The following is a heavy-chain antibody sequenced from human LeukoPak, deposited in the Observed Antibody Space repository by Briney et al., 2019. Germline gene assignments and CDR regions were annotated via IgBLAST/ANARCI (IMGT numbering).Heavy chain of an antibody. CDR2: INHSGST. Sequence: PSENLSLTCAVYGGSFSGYYWSWIRQPPGKGLEWIGEINHSGSTNYNPSLKSRVTISVDTSKNQFSLKMSSVTAADTAVYYCARDLMGASHFDYWGQGTLVTVSS. J-gene: IGHJ4*02. V-gene: IGHV4-34*01. CDR1: GGSFSGYY. CDR3: ARDLMGASHFDY. D-gene: IGHD4/OR15-4a*01.